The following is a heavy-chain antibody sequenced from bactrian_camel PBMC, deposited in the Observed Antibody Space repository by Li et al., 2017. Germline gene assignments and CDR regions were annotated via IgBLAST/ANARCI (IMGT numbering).Heavy chain of an antibody. Sequence: HVQLVESRGGLVQPGESLRLSCVASGITFSRHDMSWVRQAPGKEVEWVAGITSLPSLFRTTSYAESVKGRFTISRDNAKETLYLQMNSLKIEDTAVYYCARGGRLTSVSDLSARRLSVLGHRDPGHRL. D-gene: IGHD1*01. CDR1: GITFSRHD. V-gene: IGHV3-2*01. CDR2: ITSLPSLFRTT. J-gene: IGHJ7*01.